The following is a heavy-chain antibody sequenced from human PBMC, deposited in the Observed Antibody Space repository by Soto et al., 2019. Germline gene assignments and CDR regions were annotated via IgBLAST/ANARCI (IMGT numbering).Heavy chain of an antibody. CDR2: ISGSGGST. V-gene: IGHV3-23*01. CDR3: AKVVIAAAGTGFDP. Sequence: EVQLLESGGGLVQPGGSLRLSCAASGFTFSSYAMSWVRQAPGKGLEWVSAISGSGGSTYYADSVKGRFTISRDNSQNTLDLQMNSLRAEDTAVYDCAKVVIAAAGTGFDPWGQATLVTVSS. D-gene: IGHD6-13*01. CDR1: GFTFSSYA. J-gene: IGHJ5*02.